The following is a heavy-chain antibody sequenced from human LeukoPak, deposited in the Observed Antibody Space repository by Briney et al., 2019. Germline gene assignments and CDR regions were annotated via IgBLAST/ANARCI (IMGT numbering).Heavy chain of an antibody. J-gene: IGHJ4*02. CDR2: ISSSSSYI. CDR3: ARDSPNEGILWWSIDY. D-gene: IGHD2-21*01. CDR1: GFSFTFYS. Sequence: GGSLRLSCAASGFSFTFYSMNWVRQAPGKGLEWVSSISSSSSYIYYADSVKGRFTISRDNAKNSLYLQMNSLRAEDAAVYYCARDSPNEGILWWSIDYWGQGTLVTVSS. V-gene: IGHV3-21*01.